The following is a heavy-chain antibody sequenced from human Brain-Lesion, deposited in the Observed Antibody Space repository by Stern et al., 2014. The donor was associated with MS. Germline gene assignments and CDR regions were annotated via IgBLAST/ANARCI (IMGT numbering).Heavy chain of an antibody. D-gene: IGHD5-12*01. Sequence: VQLVESGGGVVQPGRSLRLSCAASGFTFSHYAMYWVRQAPGKGLEWVAVISFGGNNKDYADSIKGRFTIFRDNSKNTLYLQMNSLRGEDTAVYYCARFRIPDFGFSGYDPAFDYWGQGTLVTVSS. CDR1: GFTFSHYA. CDR3: ARFRIPDFGFSGYDPAFDY. V-gene: IGHV3-30-3*01. CDR2: ISFGGNNK. J-gene: IGHJ4*02.